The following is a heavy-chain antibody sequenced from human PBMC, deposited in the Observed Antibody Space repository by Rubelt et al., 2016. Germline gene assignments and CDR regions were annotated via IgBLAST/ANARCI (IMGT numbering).Heavy chain of an antibody. D-gene: IGHD3-10*01. CDR2: INEDGSGE. CDR1: GFTFSSNS. J-gene: IGHJ4*02. V-gene: IGHV3-7*01. Sequence: EVHLVESGGGLVQPGGSLRLSCAASGFTFSSNSMNWVRQAPGKGLEWVANINEDGSGEHYVDSVKGRFTISRDNTKNSLYLQMSSLRAEDTAVYYCATSHGGHWGQGSLVTVSS. CDR3: ATSHGGH.